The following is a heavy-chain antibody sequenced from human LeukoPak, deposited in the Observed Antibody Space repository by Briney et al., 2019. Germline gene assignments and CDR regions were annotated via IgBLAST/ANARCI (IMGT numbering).Heavy chain of an antibody. CDR2: ISNSGNTI. Sequence: GGSLRLLCAASGFLFSSYEMNGARQARGKGLECVPYISNSGNTIYYADSVKGRFTISTDNAKNSLYLQMNSLRAEDTAVYYCAKRATGGDYYYMDVWGKGTTVTISS. CDR1: GFLFSSYE. V-gene: IGHV3-48*03. D-gene: IGHD2-21*01. J-gene: IGHJ6*03. CDR3: AKRATGGDYYYMDV.